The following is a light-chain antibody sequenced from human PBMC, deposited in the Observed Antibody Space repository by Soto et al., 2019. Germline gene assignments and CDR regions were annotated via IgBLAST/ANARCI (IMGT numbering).Light chain of an antibody. V-gene: IGLV2-14*01. CDR1: SSDVGGYNY. CDR3: SSYTSSSTRV. Sequence: QSALTQPASVSGSPGQSITISCTGTSSDVGGYNYVSWYQQHPGKAPKLMIYDVSNRPSGVSNRFSGSKSANTASLTLSGLQAEDEAAYYCSSYTSSSTRVFGTGTKVTVL. CDR2: DVS. J-gene: IGLJ1*01.